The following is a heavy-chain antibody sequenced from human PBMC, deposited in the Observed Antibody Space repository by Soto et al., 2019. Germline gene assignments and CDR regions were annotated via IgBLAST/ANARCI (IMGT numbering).Heavy chain of an antibody. Sequence: SETLSLTCAVSGGSLSSYYWSWFRQPAGEGLEWIGRIYTSGTTNYNPSLKSRVTMSVDTSKNQFSLKLSSVTASDTAVYYCAREITTVTTYVFDYWGQGTLVTVSS. CDR3: AREITTVTTYVFDY. CDR1: GGSLSSYY. D-gene: IGHD4-17*01. J-gene: IGHJ4*02. CDR2: IYTSGTT. V-gene: IGHV4-4*07.